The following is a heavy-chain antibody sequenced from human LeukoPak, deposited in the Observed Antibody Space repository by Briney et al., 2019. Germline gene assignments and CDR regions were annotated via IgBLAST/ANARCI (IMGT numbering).Heavy chain of an antibody. Sequence: SETLSLTCTVSGGSISSSSYYWGWIRQPPGKGLEWIGSIYYSGSTYYNPSLKSRVTISVDTSKNQFSLKLSSVTAADTAVYYCARDGRSGSYYKLDYWGQGTLVTVSS. CDR2: IYYSGST. CDR1: GGSISSSSYY. CDR3: ARDGRSGSYYKLDY. D-gene: IGHD3-3*01. V-gene: IGHV4-39*07. J-gene: IGHJ4*02.